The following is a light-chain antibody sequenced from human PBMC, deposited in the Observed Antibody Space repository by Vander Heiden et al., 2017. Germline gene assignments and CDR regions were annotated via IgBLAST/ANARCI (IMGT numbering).Light chain of an antibody. J-gene: IGLJ3*02. CDR2: EGS. V-gene: IGLV2-23*01. CDR1: SSDVGSYNL. CDR3: CSYASTNTWV. Sequence: QSALPQPASVSGSPGQSITISCTGTSSDVGSYNLVSWYQQHPGKAPKLMIYEGSQRPSGVSNRFSGSKSGNTASLTVSGLQAEDEADYYCCSYASTNTWVFGGGTKLTVL.